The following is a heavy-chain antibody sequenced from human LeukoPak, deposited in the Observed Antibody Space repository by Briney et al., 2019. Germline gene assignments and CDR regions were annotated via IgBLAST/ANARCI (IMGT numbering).Heavy chain of an antibody. J-gene: IGHJ4*02. CDR3: ARGVGYCSGTSCYAGGDY. CDR1: GGSFSGYY. CDR2: INHSGST. Sequence: PSETLSLTCAVYGGSFSGYYWSWIRQPPGKGLEWIGEINHSGSTNYNPSLKSRVTISVDTSKNKFSLKLRSVTAAATAVYYCARGVGYCSGTSCYAGGDYWGQGTLVTVSS. V-gene: IGHV4-34*01. D-gene: IGHD2-2*01.